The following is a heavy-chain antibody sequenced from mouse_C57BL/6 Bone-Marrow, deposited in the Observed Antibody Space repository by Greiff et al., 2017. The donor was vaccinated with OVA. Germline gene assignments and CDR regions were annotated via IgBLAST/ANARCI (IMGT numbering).Heavy chain of an antibody. V-gene: IGHV1-69*01. D-gene: IGHD2-4*01. CDR2: IDPSDSYT. J-gene: IGHJ2*01. CDR1: GYTFTSYW. CDR3: ARSDYDGY. Sequence: VKLQQPGAELVMPGASVKLSCKASGYTFTSYWMHWVKQRPGQGLEWIGEIDPSDSYTNYNQKFKGKSTLTEDKSSSTAYMQLSSLTSEDSAVYYCARSDYDGYWGQGTTLTVSS.